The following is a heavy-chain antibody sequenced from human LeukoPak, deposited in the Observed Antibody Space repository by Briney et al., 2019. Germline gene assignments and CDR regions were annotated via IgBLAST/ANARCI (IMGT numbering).Heavy chain of an antibody. CDR3: AREKAVPGTGMFYYHYMDV. CDR2: SNWNGGST. CDR1: GFTFDDYG. J-gene: IGHJ6*03. Sequence: PGRSLRLSGAASGFTFDDYGMTWLRQAPGKGLEWVSGSNWNGGSTGYADSVKGRFTISRDNTKNSLYLQMNSLRAEDSAFYYCAREKAVPGTGMFYYHYMDVWGKGTTVTVSS. D-gene: IGHD6-13*01. V-gene: IGHV3-20*04.